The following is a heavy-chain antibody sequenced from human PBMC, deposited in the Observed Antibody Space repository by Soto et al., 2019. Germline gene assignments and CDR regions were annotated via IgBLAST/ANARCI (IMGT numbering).Heavy chain of an antibody. CDR2: FSYVRGT. V-gene: IGHV4-59*12. D-gene: IGHD6-19*01. CDR3: AREVAVAGTVDY. J-gene: IGHJ4*02. CDR1: GGSISDYY. Sequence: SETLSLTCTVSGGSISDYYWSWIRQPPGKGLEWIGYFSYVRGTNNSPSLKSRITINPDTSKNQFSLQLNSVTPEDTAVYYCAREVAVAGTVDYWGQGTLVTVSS.